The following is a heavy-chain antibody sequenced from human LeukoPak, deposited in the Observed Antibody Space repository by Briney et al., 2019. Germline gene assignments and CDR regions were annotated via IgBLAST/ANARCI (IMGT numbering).Heavy chain of an antibody. CDR3: ARDECAASVQFKKTMVRGDPFDY. CDR1: GGSISSGGYY. V-gene: IGHV3-23*01. Sequence: PSETLSLTCTVSGGSISSGGYYWSWIRQAPGKGLEWVSAISGSGGSTYYADSVKGRFTISRDNSKNTLYLQMNSLRAEDTAVYYCARDECAASVQFKKTMVRGDPFDYWGQGTLVTVSS. D-gene: IGHD3-10*01. J-gene: IGHJ4*02. CDR2: ISGSGGST.